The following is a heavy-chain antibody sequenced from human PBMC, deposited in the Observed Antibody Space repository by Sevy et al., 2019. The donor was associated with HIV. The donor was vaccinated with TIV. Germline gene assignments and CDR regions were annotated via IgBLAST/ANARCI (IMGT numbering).Heavy chain of an antibody. Sequence: SETLSLTCTVSGGSISSYYWSWIRQPPGKGLEWIGYIYYSGSTNYNPSLKSRVTISVDTSKNQFSLKLSSVTAADTAMYYCASSPYYYGSGSYYQNIYYYYYYMDVWGKGTTVTVSS. CDR2: IYYSGST. J-gene: IGHJ6*03. D-gene: IGHD3-10*01. CDR3: ASSPYYYGSGSYYQNIYYYYYYMDV. V-gene: IGHV4-59*01. CDR1: GGSISSYY.